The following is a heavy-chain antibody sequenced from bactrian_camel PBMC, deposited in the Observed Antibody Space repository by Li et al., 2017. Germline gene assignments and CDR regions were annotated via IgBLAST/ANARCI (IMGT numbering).Heavy chain of an antibody. CDR2: INSDSSRT. D-gene: IGHD6*01. J-gene: IGHJ4*01. CDR3: AVLGSSAWRW. V-gene: IGHV3S42*01. CDR1: GFTFSGYV. Sequence: VQLVESGGGLVQPGGSLRLSCAASGFTFSGYVISWVRQAPGKGLEWVSTINSDSSRTWYLKSVKGRFTISRDNAKNTLYLQLNSLKPEDTAVYYCAVLGSSAWRWWGQGTQVTVS.